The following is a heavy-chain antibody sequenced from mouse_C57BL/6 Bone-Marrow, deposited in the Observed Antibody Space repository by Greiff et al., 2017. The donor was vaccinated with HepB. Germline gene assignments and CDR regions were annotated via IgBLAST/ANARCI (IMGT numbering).Heavy chain of an antibody. V-gene: IGHV5-17*01. J-gene: IGHJ2*01. Sequence: EVKLMESGGGLVKPGGSLKLSCAASGFTFSDYGMHWVRQAPEKGLEWVAYISSGSSTIYYADTVKGRFTISRDNAKNTLFLQMTSLRSEDTAMYYCARRNYYGSSRDYFDYWGQGTTLTVSS. CDR3: ARRNYYGSSRDYFDY. CDR1: GFTFSDYG. CDR2: ISSGSSTI. D-gene: IGHD1-1*01.